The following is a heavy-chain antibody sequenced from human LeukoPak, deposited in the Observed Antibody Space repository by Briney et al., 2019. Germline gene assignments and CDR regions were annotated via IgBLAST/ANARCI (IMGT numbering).Heavy chain of an antibody. D-gene: IGHD3-22*01. CDR3: ARDYYETSGYPPEPYDN. Sequence: GGSLRLSCAASGFIVSGDFMSWVRKAPGKGLEWVSDIYSDGSTYYADSVKGRFTISRDNSKNTLDLQMTGLRAEDTAVYYCARDYYETSGYPPEPYDNWGQGTLVTVSS. V-gene: IGHV3-53*01. CDR2: IYSDGST. CDR1: GFIVSGDF. J-gene: IGHJ4*02.